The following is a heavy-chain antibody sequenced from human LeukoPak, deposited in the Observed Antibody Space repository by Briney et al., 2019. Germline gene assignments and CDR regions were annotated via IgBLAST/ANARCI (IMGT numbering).Heavy chain of an antibody. D-gene: IGHD6-19*01. CDR1: GGSFSGYY. Sequence: SETLSLTCAVYGGSFSGYYWSWIRQPPGKGLEWIGEINHSGSTNYNPSLKSRVTISVDTSKNQFSLKLSSVTAADTAVYYCARGVIAVADLDHPSYCFDYWGQGTLVTVSS. CDR2: INHSGST. V-gene: IGHV4-34*01. CDR3: ARGVIAVADLDHPSYCFDY. J-gene: IGHJ4*02.